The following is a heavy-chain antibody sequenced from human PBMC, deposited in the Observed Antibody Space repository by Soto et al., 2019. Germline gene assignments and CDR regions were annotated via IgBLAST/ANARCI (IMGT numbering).Heavy chain of an antibody. CDR1: GFTFSSYG. CDR3: AREGGCSGGSCYTSFDY. J-gene: IGHJ4*02. D-gene: IGHD2-15*01. V-gene: IGHV3-33*01. CDR2: IWYDGSNK. Sequence: GGSLRLSCAASGFTFSSYGMHWVRQAPGKGLEWVAVIWYDGSNKYYADSVKGRFTISRDNSKNTLYLQMNSLRAEDTAVYYCAREGGCSGGSCYTSFDYWGQGTLVTVSS.